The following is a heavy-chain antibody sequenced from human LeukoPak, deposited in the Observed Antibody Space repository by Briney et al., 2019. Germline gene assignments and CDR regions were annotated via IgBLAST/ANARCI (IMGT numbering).Heavy chain of an antibody. CDR1: GGSISSGNYY. CDR3: ARAAAGRYYYYYYYMDV. CDR2: IYISGST. V-gene: IGHV4-61*09. J-gene: IGHJ6*03. Sequence: PSQTLSLTCTVSGGSISSGNYYWSWIRQPAGKGLEWIGHIYISGSTNYSPSLMSRVTISLDTSKNQFSLKLSSVTAADTAVYYCARAAAGRYYYYYYYMDVWGKGTTATISS. D-gene: IGHD6-13*01.